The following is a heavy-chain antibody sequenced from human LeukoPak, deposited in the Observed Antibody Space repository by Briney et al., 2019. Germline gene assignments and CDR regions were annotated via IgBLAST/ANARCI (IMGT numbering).Heavy chain of an antibody. J-gene: IGHJ4*02. V-gene: IGHV4-39*01. CDR1: GGSISSSSYY. D-gene: IGHD6-19*01. Sequence: KTSETLSLTCTVSGGSISSSSYYWGWIRQPPGKGLEWIGSIYYSGSTYYNPSLKSRVTISVDTSKNQFSLKLSSVTAADTAVYYCARHTYRSGWYRYWGQGTLVTVSS. CDR2: IYYSGST. CDR3: ARHTYRSGWYRY.